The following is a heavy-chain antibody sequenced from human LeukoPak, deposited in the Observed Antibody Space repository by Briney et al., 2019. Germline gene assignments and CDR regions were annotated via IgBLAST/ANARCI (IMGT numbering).Heavy chain of an antibody. CDR2: ISYDGSNK. CDR3: ARGGYREAAAGTGDAFDI. D-gene: IGHD6-13*01. CDR1: GFTFSSYA. V-gene: IGHV3-30-3*01. J-gene: IGHJ3*02. Sequence: GGSLRLSCAASGFTFSSYAMHWVRQAPGKGLEWVAVISYDGSNKYYADSVKGRFTISRDNSKNTLYLQMNSLRAEDTAVYYCARGGYREAAAGTGDAFDIWGQGTMVTVSS.